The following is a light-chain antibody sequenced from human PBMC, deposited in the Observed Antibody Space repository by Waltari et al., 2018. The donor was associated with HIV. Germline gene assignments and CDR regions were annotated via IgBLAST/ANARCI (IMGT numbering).Light chain of an antibody. Sequence: SAVTQPASVSGLPGQSVTISCTGADPDFGLRNFVSWYQQHPAKVPRLIFSAVDGRASGIPDRSSASKSGETAFLTISSLRTEDEAVYYGASFTADDTMMFGGGTLVTVL. V-gene: IGLV2-14*03. J-gene: IGLJ3*02. CDR1: DPDFGLRNF. CDR2: AVD. CDR3: ASFTADDTMM.